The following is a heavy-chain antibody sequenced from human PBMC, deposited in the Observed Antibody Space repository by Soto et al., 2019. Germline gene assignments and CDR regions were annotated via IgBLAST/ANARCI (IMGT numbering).Heavy chain of an antibody. V-gene: IGHV1-18*01. D-gene: IGHD6-25*01. Sequence: QVQLVQSGGEVKKPGASVKVSCKASAYTFTNYGISWVRQAPGQGLEWMGWLSAYNGNINYAQKFRGRVTMTTDTSTSSADLEVRSLRSDDTAVYYCARSGSGWNLGEFDSWGQGTLVTVSS. CDR1: AYTFTNYG. CDR3: ARSGSGWNLGEFDS. J-gene: IGHJ4*02. CDR2: LSAYNGNI.